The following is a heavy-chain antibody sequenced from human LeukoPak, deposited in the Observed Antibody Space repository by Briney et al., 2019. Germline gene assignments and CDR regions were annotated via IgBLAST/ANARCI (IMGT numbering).Heavy chain of an antibody. D-gene: IGHD6-19*01. CDR3: AKDISSGWYGEYYFDY. CDR2: ISWNSGSI. V-gene: IGHV3-9*01. Sequence: PGRSLRLCCAASGFTFDDYAMHWVRQAPGKGLEWVSGISWNSGSIGYADSVKGRFTISRDNANNSLYLQMNSLRAEDTALYYCAKDISSGWYGEYYFDYWGQGTLVTVSS. CDR1: GFTFDDYA. J-gene: IGHJ4*02.